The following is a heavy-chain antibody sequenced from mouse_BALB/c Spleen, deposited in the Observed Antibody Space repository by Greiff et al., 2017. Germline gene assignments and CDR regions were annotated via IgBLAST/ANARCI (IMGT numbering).Heavy chain of an antibody. J-gene: IGHJ4*01. D-gene: IGHD2-12*01. CDR2: ISCYSGAT. CDR1: GFSFTGYY. Sequence: LVQTGASLKISCTASGFSFTGYYMHWVQQSQGKSLEWIGYISCYSGATSYNQKLTGKATFTVDTSSSTAYMQFNSLTSEASAVYKYERSYRDDLYSIDYWGQGTSVTVSS. V-gene: IGHV1S34*01. CDR3: ERSYRDDLYSIDY.